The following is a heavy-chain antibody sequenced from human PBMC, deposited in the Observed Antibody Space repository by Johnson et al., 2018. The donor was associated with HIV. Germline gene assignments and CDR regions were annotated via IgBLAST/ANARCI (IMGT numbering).Heavy chain of an antibody. V-gene: IGHV3-7*05. D-gene: IGHD3-9*01. J-gene: IGHJ3*02. CDR2: INQDATEK. Sequence: VQLVESGGGLVQPGGSLRLSCAASGFNFNTYWMSWVRQAPGKGLEWVANINQDATEKYYVDSVKGRFTISRDNAKKSLHLQMNSLRAEDTAVYYCARDLRLGAIDAFDIWGQGTMVTVSS. CDR1: GFNFNTYW. CDR3: ARDLRLGAIDAFDI.